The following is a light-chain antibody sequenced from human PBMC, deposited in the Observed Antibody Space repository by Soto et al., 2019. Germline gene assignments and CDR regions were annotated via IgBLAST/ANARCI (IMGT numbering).Light chain of an antibody. V-gene: IGLV2-14*01. CDR1: SSDVGGYIY. CDR3: SSYTTSSSYV. J-gene: IGLJ1*01. Sequence: QSVLTQPPSASGTPGQRVTISCSGSSSDVGGYIYVSWYQQHPGKAPKLMIYDVTSRPSGVSYRFSGSKSGNTASLTISGLQAEDEADYYCSSYTTSSSYVFGNGTKVTVL. CDR2: DVT.